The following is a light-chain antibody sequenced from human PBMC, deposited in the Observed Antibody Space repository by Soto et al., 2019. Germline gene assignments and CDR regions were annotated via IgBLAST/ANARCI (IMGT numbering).Light chain of an antibody. J-gene: IGLJ2*01. Sequence: QSVLMQPPSVSAAPGQKVTISCSGSNSNIGSNSVSWYQQLPGTAPKLLIYDNDKRPSEIPDRFSGSRSGTSATLGIAGLQTGDEADYYCGTWDSSLDAGVFGGGTQLTVL. CDR1: NSNIGSNS. V-gene: IGLV1-51*01. CDR3: GTWDSSLDAGV. CDR2: DND.